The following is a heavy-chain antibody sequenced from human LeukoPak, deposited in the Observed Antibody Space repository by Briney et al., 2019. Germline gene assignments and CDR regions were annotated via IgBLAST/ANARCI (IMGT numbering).Heavy chain of an antibody. CDR2: INPAGGGT. D-gene: IGHD4-23*01. CDR1: GYTFTDYY. CDR3: ARDGGYDYYYYMDV. J-gene: IGHJ6*03. Sequence: ASVKVSCKASGYTFTDYYIHWVRQAPGQGLEWMGWINPAGGGTNYAQNFQGRVTMTRDTSISTAYMELSRLRSDDTAVYYCARDGGYDYYYYMDVWGKGTTVTISS. V-gene: IGHV1-2*02.